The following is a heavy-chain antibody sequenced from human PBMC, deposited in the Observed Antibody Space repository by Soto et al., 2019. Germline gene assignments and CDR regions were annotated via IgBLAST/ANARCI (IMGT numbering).Heavy chain of an antibody. V-gene: IGHV1-18*01. CDR2: ISAYNGNT. CDR3: ARVPASSSRPFRWFDP. J-gene: IGHJ5*02. CDR1: GYTFTSYG. D-gene: IGHD6-13*01. Sequence: QVQLVQSGAEVKKPGASVKVSCKASGYTFTSYGISWVRQAPGQGLEWMGWISAYNGNTNYAQKLQGRVTMTTDTSTSPAYMELRSLRSDATAVYYCARVPASSSRPFRWFDPWGQGTLVTVSS.